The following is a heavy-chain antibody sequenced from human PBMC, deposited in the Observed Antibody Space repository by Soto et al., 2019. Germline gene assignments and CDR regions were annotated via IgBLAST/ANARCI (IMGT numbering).Heavy chain of an antibody. J-gene: IGHJ5*02. CDR1: GFTFSSYG. CDR3: AKDLGFRVTTRAFDP. V-gene: IGHV3-30*18. D-gene: IGHD4-17*01. CDR2: ISYDGSNK. Sequence: PGGSLRLSCAASGFTFSSYGMHWVRQAPGKGLEWVAVISYDGSNKYYADSVKGRFTISRDNSKNTLYLQMNSLRAEDTAVYYCAKDLGFRVTTRAFDPWGQGTLVTVSS.